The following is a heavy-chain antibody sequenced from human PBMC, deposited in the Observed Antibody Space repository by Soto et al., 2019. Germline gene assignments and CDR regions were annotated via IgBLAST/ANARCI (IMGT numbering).Heavy chain of an antibody. Sequence: QVQLVQSGAEVKKPGSSVKVSCKASGGTFRSYVTSWVRQAPGQGLEWLGGIIPMYGTTYYAQTFQGRVTISAAESTSTAFMALSSLRSEDTAVYYCARIGPLDWLDDYWGQGTLVTVSS. CDR3: ARIGPLDWLDDY. V-gene: IGHV1-69*12. CDR1: GGTFRSYV. CDR2: IIPMYGTT. J-gene: IGHJ4*02. D-gene: IGHD3-9*01.